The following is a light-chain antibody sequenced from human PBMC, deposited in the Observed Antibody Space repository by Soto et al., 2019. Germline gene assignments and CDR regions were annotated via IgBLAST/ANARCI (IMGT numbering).Light chain of an antibody. J-gene: IGKJ1*01. CDR2: GAS. CDR1: QSVSGN. Sequence: EVVMTQSPATLSVSPGERVTLSCTASQSVSGNLAWYQQKPGQAPRLLIHGASTRATDIPARFSGSGSGTEFTLTITSLQSEDFAVYYCQQYGSSLWTFGQGTKVEIK. V-gene: IGKV3-15*01. CDR3: QQYGSSLWT.